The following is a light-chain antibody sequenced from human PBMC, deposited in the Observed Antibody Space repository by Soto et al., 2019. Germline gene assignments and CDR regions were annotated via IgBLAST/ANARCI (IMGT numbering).Light chain of an antibody. V-gene: IGKV3-20*01. J-gene: IGKJ1*01. CDR2: AAS. CDR1: QSVADNY. CDR3: QQYGHSPRT. Sequence: EIVLTQSPGTLSLSPGERATLSCRASQSVADNYLSWYQQKPGQAPRLLIYAASRRATGIPDTFSDSGSETDFTLTITRLEPEDFALYYCQQYGHSPRTFGQGTRVEIK.